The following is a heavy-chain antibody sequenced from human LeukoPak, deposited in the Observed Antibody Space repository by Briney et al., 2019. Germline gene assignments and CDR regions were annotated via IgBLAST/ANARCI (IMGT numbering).Heavy chain of an antibody. CDR3: AKDFAYYYDSSGPAPVYAFDI. J-gene: IGHJ3*02. CDR1: GFTFSSYA. D-gene: IGHD3-22*01. V-gene: IGHV3-23*01. CDR2: ISGSGGST. Sequence: GGSLRLSCAASGFTFSSYAMSWVRQAPGKGLEWVSAISGSGGSTYYADSVKGRFTISRDNSKNTLYLQMNSLRAEDTAVYYCAKDFAYYYDSSGPAPVYAFDIWGQGTMVTVSS.